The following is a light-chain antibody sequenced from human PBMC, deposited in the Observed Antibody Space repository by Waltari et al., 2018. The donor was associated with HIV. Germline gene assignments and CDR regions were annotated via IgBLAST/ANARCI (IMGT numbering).Light chain of an antibody. Sequence: LLTQSPAILPLSPGENATLSCRASPCVGNDLAWYQQSPGQAPKFLIYDASRRAAGVPARFSGSGSETDFTLTISTVEPEDSAVYYCQQRTNWPPLTFGGGTKVEIK. J-gene: IGKJ4*01. CDR2: DAS. V-gene: IGKV3-11*01. CDR3: QQRTNWPPLT. CDR1: PCVGND.